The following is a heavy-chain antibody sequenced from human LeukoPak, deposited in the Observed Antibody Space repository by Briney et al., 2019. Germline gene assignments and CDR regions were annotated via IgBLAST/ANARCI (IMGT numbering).Heavy chain of an antibody. Sequence: GGSLTLSCAASGFNFSIYAIHWVRQAPGKGLEWVAVISPDGNMQDYADSVKGRFTVSRDNSKNTAYLEMSSPIPEDTSIYYCARGNLYTAATIEDYWGQGTLVTVSS. D-gene: IGHD3-16*01. CDR3: ARGNLYTAATIEDY. J-gene: IGHJ4*02. CDR1: GFNFSIYA. CDR2: ISPDGNMQ. V-gene: IGHV3-30-3*01.